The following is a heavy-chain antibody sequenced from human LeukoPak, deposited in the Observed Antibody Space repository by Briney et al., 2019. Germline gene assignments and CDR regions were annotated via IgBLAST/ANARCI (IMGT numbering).Heavy chain of an antibody. D-gene: IGHD3-10*01. J-gene: IGHJ3*02. V-gene: IGHV3-23*01. CDR1: GFPFSSYP. CDR3: ARTMVRGVIDAFDI. Sequence: GGSLRLSCAGSGFPFSSYPISWVRQPPGKGLEWVSAITASGDSTYSADSVKGRFTISRDNSRNTLFLEMSSLRAEDTAVYYCARTMVRGVIDAFDIWGQGTMVTVSS. CDR2: ITASGDST.